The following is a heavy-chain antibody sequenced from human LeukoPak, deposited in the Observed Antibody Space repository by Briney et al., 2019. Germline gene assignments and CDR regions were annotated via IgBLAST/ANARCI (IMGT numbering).Heavy chain of an antibody. D-gene: IGHD4-23*01. CDR1: GGSINSSNW. CDR2: IYHSGIS. Sequence: KPSGTLPLTCAVSGGSINSSNWWTWVRLTPGKGLEWIGQIYHSGISNYNPSLKSRVTISVDKSNNHFSLKLSSVTAADTAVYYCARNAGNSDVDYWGQGTLVTVSS. J-gene: IGHJ4*01. CDR3: ARNAGNSDVDY. V-gene: IGHV4-4*02.